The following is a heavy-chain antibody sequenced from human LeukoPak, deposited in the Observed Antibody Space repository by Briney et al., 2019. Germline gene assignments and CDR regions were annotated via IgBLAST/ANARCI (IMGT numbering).Heavy chain of an antibody. Sequence: GVSLRLSCAASGFTFSSYSMNWVRQAPGKGLEWVSSISSSSSYIYYADSVKGRFTISRDNAKNSLYLQMNSLRAEDTAVYYCARDPAGSGRYGLGYYYYGMDVWGQGTTVTVSS. D-gene: IGHD6-19*01. CDR1: GFTFSSYS. V-gene: IGHV3-21*01. CDR2: ISSSSSYI. CDR3: ARDPAGSGRYGLGYYYYGMDV. J-gene: IGHJ6*02.